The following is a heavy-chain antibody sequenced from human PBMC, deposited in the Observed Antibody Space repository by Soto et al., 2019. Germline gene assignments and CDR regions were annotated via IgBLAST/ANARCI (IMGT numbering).Heavy chain of an antibody. J-gene: IGHJ3*02. CDR1: GGSVSSGSYY. V-gene: IGHV4-61*01. D-gene: IGHD5-12*01. Sequence: QVQLQESGPGLVKPSETLSLICTVSGGSVSSGSYYWSWIRQPPGKGLEWIGYIYYSGSTNYTPSLKSRVTISVDTAKTQFSLKLSSETAADTAVYYCASRYVHSDAFDIWGQGTMVTVSS. CDR2: IYYSGST. CDR3: ASRYVHSDAFDI.